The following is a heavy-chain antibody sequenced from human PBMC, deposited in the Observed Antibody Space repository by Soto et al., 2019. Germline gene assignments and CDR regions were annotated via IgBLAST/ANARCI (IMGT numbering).Heavy chain of an antibody. CDR2: IYHSGVT. J-gene: IGHJ4*02. CDR1: GGSISSNGYY. V-gene: IGHV4-39*01. CDR3: ARLFAY. Sequence: QLQLQESGPGLVKPSETLSLTCTVSGGSISSNGYYWGWIRQPPGKGLEWIGNIYHSGVTYYNPSLKSRVTISVDASRNQFSLKLNSMTAADTAVYYCARLFAYWGQGKLVTVSS.